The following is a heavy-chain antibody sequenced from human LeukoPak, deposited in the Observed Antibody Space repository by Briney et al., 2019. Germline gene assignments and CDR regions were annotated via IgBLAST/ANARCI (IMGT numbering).Heavy chain of an antibody. CDR1: GFTFSKYW. D-gene: IGHD6-13*01. Sequence: PGGSLRLSCAASGFTFSKYWMSWVRQAPGKGLEWVANIQQDGSEKYHVDSVKGRFTISRDNAKNSLYLQMNSLRAEDTAVYYCARDGGYSSSWYDYWGQGTLVTVSS. J-gene: IGHJ4*02. V-gene: IGHV3-7*01. CDR2: IQQDGSEK. CDR3: ARDGGYSSSWYDY.